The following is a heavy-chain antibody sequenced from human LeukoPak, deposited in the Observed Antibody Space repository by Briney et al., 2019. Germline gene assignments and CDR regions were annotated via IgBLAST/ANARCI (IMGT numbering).Heavy chain of an antibody. CDR2: IYYSGST. CDR1: GGSISSSSYY. J-gene: IGHJ5*02. Sequence: SETLSLTCTVSGGSISSSSYYWGWIRQPPGKGLEWIGSIYYSGSTYYNPSLKSRVTISVDTSKNQFSLKLSSVTAADTAVYYCARYRSFGAYCGGDCYLGGSKLWFDPWGQGTLVTVSS. CDR3: ARYRSFGAYCGGDCYLGGSKLWFDP. D-gene: IGHD2-21*02. V-gene: IGHV4-39*07.